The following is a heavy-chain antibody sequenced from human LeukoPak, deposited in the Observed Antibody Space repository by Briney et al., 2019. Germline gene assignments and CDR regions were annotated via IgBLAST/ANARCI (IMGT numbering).Heavy chain of an antibody. V-gene: IGHV3-74*01. Sequence: GGSLRLSCAASGFTFSNYGMHWVRQAPGKGLVWVSRINSDGSSTSYADSVKGRFTISRDNAKNTLYLQMNSLRAEDTAVYYCARGVRVAAGYYYYYYMDVWGKGTTVTVSS. D-gene: IGHD6-13*01. J-gene: IGHJ6*03. CDR1: GFTFSNYG. CDR3: ARGVRVAAGYYYYYYMDV. CDR2: INSDGSST.